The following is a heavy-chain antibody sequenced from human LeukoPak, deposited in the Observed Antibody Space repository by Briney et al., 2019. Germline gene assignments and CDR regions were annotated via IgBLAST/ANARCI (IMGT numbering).Heavy chain of an antibody. D-gene: IGHD3-9*01. CDR2: INWNGGST. CDR1: GFTYSTYV. Sequence: PGGSLRLSCTASGFTYSTYVIHWVRQAPGKGLEWVSGINWNGGSTGYADSVKGRFTISRDNAKNSLYLQMNSLRAEDTAVYYCARDQTLPYYDILTGYSDYWGQGTLVTVSS. J-gene: IGHJ4*02. V-gene: IGHV3-20*04. CDR3: ARDQTLPYYDILTGYSDY.